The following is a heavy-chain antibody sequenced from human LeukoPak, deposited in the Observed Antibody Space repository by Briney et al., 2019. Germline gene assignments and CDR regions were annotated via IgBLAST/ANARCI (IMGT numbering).Heavy chain of an antibody. CDR3: ARDLRSSGYYAFDY. CDR2: ISSSSSSI. Sequence: PGGSLRLSCTASGFTFSVYSMNWVRQAPGKGLEWVSSISSSSSSIYYADSVKGRFTISRDNAKNSLYLQMNSLRAEDTAVYYCARDLRSSGYYAFDYWGQGTLVTVSS. V-gene: IGHV3-21*01. J-gene: IGHJ4*02. D-gene: IGHD3-22*01. CDR1: GFTFSVYS.